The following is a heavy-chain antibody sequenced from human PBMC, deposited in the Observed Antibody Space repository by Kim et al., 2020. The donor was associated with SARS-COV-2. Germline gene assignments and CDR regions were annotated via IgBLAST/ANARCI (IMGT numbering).Heavy chain of an antibody. J-gene: IGHJ4*02. D-gene: IGHD3-22*01. Sequence: GGSLRLSCAASGFTVSSNYMSWVRQAPGKGLEWVSVIYSGGSTYYADSVKGRFTISRDNSKNTLYLQMNSLRAEDTAVYYCATENSEYYYDSSGYYYDYWGQGTLVTVSS. V-gene: IGHV3-66*01. CDR1: GFTVSSNY. CDR3: ATENSEYYYDSSGYYYDY. CDR2: IYSGGST.